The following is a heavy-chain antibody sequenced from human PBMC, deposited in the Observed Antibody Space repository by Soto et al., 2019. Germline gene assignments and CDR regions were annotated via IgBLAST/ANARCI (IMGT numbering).Heavy chain of an antibody. V-gene: IGHV1-8*01. CDR1: GYTFTNHD. J-gene: IGHJ4*02. D-gene: IGHD3-3*01. Sequence: QVQLVQSGAEVKKPGASVKVSCKTSGYTFTNHDINWVRQATGQGLEWMGRMSPNSGNTGFAQKFQGRVTLTVNTAISTAYMELRSLTSEDTAVYYCARGDDFWSGRLDSWGQGTLVTASS. CDR3: ARGDDFWSGRLDS. CDR2: MSPNSGNT.